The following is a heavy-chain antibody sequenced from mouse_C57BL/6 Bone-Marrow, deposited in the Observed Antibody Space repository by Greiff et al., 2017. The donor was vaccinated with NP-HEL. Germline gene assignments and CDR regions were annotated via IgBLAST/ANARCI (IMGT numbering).Heavy chain of an antibody. V-gene: IGHV5-6*02. J-gene: IGHJ2*01. CDR3: ARRGYDYPDY. CDR1: GFTFSSYG. CDR2: ISSGGSYT. Sequence: EVMLVESGGDLVKPGGSLKLSCAASGFTFSSYGMSWVRQTPDKRLEWVATISSGGSYTYYPDSVKGRFTISRDNAKNTLYLQMSSLKSEDTAMYYCARRGYDYPDYWGQGTTLTVSS. D-gene: IGHD2-4*01.